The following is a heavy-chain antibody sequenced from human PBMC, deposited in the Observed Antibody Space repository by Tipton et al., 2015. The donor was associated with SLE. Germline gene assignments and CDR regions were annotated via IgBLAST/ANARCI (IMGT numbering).Heavy chain of an antibody. CDR3: ARGGILRD. J-gene: IGHJ4*02. Sequence: TLSLTCAVSGYSIRTGYYWDWIRQPPGKGVEWIGSVYQTTSIYYTSSLKSRVTISMDASKNQFSLKMTSVTAADTAVYYCARGGILRDWGQGLLVTVSS. D-gene: IGHD3-3*02. CDR1: GYSIRTGYY. CDR2: VYQTTSI. V-gene: IGHV4-38-2*01.